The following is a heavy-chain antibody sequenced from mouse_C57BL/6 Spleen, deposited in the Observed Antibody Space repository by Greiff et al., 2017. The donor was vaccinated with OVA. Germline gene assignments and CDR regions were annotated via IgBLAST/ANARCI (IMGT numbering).Heavy chain of an antibody. Sequence: VQLQQPGAELVKPGASVKLSCKASGYTFTSYWMHWVKQRPGQGLEWIGMIHPNSGSTNYNEKFKSKATLTVDKSSSTAYMQLSSLTSEDSAVYYCARRGYEQDAMDYWGQGTSVTVSS. CDR2: IHPNSGST. CDR1: GYTFTSYW. J-gene: IGHJ4*01. V-gene: IGHV1-64*01. CDR3: ARRGYEQDAMDY. D-gene: IGHD2-3*01.